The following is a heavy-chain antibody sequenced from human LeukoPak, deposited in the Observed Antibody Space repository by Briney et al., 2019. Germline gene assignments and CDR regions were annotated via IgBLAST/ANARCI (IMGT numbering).Heavy chain of an antibody. J-gene: IGHJ5*02. CDR1: GYTLTELS. CDR2: FDPEDGET. CDR3: ATDFGGGWFDP. D-gene: IGHD2-15*01. Sequence: ASVKVSCKVSGYTLTELSMHWVRQAPGKGLEWMGGFDPEDGETIYAQKFQGRVTMTVDTSTDTAYMELSSLRSEDTAVYYCATDFGGGWFDPWGQGTLVTVSS. V-gene: IGHV1-24*01.